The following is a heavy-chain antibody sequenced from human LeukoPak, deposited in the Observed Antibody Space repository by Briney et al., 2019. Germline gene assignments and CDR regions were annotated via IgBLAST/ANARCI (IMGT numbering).Heavy chain of an antibody. CDR3: ARARPYYDFWSGGNWFDP. CDR2: IYYSGST. V-gene: IGHV4-59*08. J-gene: IGHJ5*02. CDR1: GGSISSYY. Sequence: PSETLSLTCTVSGGSISSYYWSWIRQPPGKGLEWIGYIYYSGSTNYNPSLKSRVTISVDTSKNQFSLKLSSVTAADTAVYYCARARPYYDFWSGGNWFDPWGQGTLVTVSS. D-gene: IGHD3-3*01.